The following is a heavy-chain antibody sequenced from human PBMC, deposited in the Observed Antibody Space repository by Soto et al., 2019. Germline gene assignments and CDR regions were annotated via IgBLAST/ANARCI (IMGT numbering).Heavy chain of an antibody. V-gene: IGHV1-8*01. J-gene: IGHJ4*02. CDR2: MNTHTDDT. CDR1: GYTFTSYD. D-gene: IGHD2-21*01. Sequence: ASVKVSCKASGYTFTSYDINWVRQAAGQGLEWVGWMNTHTDDTGYAQKFQGRVTMTRDTATNTAYMDLNTLTSDDSAMYYCVRRQLGEFLGCRDQRTPVT. CDR3: VRRQLGEFLGC.